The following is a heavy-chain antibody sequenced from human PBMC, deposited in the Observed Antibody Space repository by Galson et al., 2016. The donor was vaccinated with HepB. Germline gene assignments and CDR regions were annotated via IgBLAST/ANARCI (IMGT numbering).Heavy chain of an antibody. D-gene: IGHD4-11*01. CDR2: ISYDGSNI. CDR1: GFTFSGYA. V-gene: IGHV3-30-3*01. J-gene: IGHJ6*02. Sequence: SLRLSCAASGFTFSGYAMYWVRQAPGKGLEWVAVISYDGSNIYYADSVKGRFTISRDNFKNTLYLQMNSLRAEDTAVYYCARDTRPYSNLRHGMDVWGQGTTVTVSS. CDR3: ARDTRPYSNLRHGMDV.